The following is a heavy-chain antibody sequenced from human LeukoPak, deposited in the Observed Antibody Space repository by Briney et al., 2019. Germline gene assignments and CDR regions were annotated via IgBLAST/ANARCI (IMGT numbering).Heavy chain of an antibody. CDR1: GYSISSGYY. D-gene: IGHD3-10*01. V-gene: IGHV4-38-2*01. CDR2: IYHSGST. J-gene: IGHJ6*03. Sequence: SETLSLTCAVSGYSISSGYYWGWIRQPPGKGLEWIGSIYHSGSTYYNPSLKSRVTMSVDTSKNQFSLKLSSVTAADTAVYYFATADVMVRGVIQDYYYYYYMDVWGKGTTVTVSS. CDR3: ATADVMVRGVIQDYYYYYYMDV.